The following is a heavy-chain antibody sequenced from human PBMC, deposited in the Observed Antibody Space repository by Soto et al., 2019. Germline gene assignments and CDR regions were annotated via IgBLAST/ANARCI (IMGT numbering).Heavy chain of an antibody. V-gene: IGHV3-23*01. Sequence: GGSLRLSCAASGYTFSSYAMSWVRKAPGKGLEWVSAISGSGGSTYYADSVKGRFTISRDNSKNTLYLQMNSLRAEDTAVYYCAKDSSGWYPIYCYMDVWGKGTTVTVSS. CDR3: AKDSSGWYPIYCYMDV. J-gene: IGHJ6*03. CDR1: GYTFSSYA. D-gene: IGHD6-19*01. CDR2: ISGSGGST.